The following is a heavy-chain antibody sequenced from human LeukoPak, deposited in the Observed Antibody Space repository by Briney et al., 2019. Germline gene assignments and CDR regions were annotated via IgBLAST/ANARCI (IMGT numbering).Heavy chain of an antibody. D-gene: IGHD3-9*01. J-gene: IGHJ4*02. CDR1: GFTFSSYG. Sequence: PGGSLRLSCSASGFTFSSYGMDSGRQAPGKEREWVEVISYDGSKKYYAYSVKDRFTISRDNSKNTLYLQMNSLRAEDTAVYYCAKENDILTGXDYSXXXTXXTVSX. CDR2: ISYDGSKK. CDR3: AKENDILTGXDY. V-gene: IGHV3-30*18.